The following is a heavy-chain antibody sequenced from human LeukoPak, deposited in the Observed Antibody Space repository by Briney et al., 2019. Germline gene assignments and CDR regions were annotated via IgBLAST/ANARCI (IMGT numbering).Heavy chain of an antibody. D-gene: IGHD6-13*01. CDR1: GGTFSSYA. CDR2: IIPIFGTA. Sequence: GASVKVSCKASGGTFSSYAISWVRQAPGQGLEWMGGIIPIFGTANYAQKFQGRVTITTDESTSTAYMELRSLRSEDTAVYYCASPLYSSSSDFDYWGQGTLVTVSS. J-gene: IGHJ4*02. CDR3: ASPLYSSSSDFDY. V-gene: IGHV1-69*05.